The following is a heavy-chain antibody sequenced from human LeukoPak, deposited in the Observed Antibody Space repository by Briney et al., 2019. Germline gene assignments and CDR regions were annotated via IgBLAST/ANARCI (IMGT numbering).Heavy chain of an antibody. Sequence: GGSLRLSCAASGFTFSSYSMNWVRQAPGKGLEWVSSISSSSSYIYYADSVKGRFTISRDNAKNSLYLQMNSLRAEDTAVYYCARDRSAQSSSWYYFDYWGQGTLVTVSS. V-gene: IGHV3-21*01. CDR3: ARDRSAQSSSWYYFDY. CDR1: GFTFSSYS. D-gene: IGHD6-13*01. J-gene: IGHJ4*02. CDR2: ISSSSSYI.